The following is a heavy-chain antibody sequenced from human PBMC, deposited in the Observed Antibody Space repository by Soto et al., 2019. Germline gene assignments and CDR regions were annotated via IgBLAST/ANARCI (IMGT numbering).Heavy chain of an antibody. CDR3: ARGGYSSSWYINYYGMDV. Sequence: EVQLVESGGGLVQPGGSLRLSCAASGFTFSSYWMHWVRQAPGKGLVWVSRINSDGSSTSYADSVKGRFTISRDNAKNTLYLQMNSLRAEDTAVYYCARGGYSSSWYINYYGMDVWGRGTTVTVSS. V-gene: IGHV3-74*01. J-gene: IGHJ6*02. CDR2: INSDGSST. D-gene: IGHD6-13*01. CDR1: GFTFSSYW.